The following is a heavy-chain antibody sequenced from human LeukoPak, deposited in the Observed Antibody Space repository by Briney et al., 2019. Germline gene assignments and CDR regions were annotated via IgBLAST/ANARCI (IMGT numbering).Heavy chain of an antibody. J-gene: IGHJ4*02. V-gene: IGHV1-18*01. Sequence: ASVKVSCKASGYTFTNYATTWVRQAPGQGLEWMGWISTYIANTRYAQNFQGKVTMTTDTSTSTAYMELRNLRSDDTAMYYCARDNPTSPNPSHYGDYVPFDYWGQGTLVTVSS. D-gene: IGHD4-17*01. CDR1: GYTFTNYA. CDR3: ARDNPTSPNPSHYGDYVPFDY. CDR2: ISTYIANT.